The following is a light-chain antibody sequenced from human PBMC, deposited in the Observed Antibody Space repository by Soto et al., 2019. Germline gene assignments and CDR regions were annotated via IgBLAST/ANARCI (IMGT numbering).Light chain of an antibody. CDR3: QQYNNWPIT. CDR1: QGLGTL. CDR2: GAS. V-gene: IGKV3-15*01. Sequence: EVVMTQSPATLSVSPGEGATLSCRASQGLGTLLAWYQPRPGQAPSLLIYGASTRATGLPARFSGSGSGTEFTLTISSLQSEDFAVYYCQQYNNWPITFGGGTNVEI. J-gene: IGKJ4*01.